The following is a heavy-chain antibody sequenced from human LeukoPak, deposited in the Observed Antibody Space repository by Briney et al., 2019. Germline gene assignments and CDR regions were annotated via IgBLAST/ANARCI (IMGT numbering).Heavy chain of an antibody. V-gene: IGHV4-59*01. CDR1: GGSISSYY. D-gene: IGHD4-17*01. Sequence: SETLSLTCTVSGGSISSYYWSWIRQPPGKGLEWIGYIYYSGGTNYNPSLKSRVTISVDTSKNQFSLKLSSVTAADTAVYYCARDDGDWYYFDYWGQGTLVTVSS. J-gene: IGHJ4*02. CDR3: ARDDGDWYYFDY. CDR2: IYYSGGT.